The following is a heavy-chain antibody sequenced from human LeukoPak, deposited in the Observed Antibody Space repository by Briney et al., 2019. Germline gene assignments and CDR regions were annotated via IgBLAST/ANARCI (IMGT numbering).Heavy chain of an antibody. CDR2: VISKTDGGTT. CDR1: GXTFSNAW. Sequence: KPGGSLRLSCAASGXTFSNAWMSWVRQAPGKGLEWVGRVISKTDGGTTDYAAPVKGRFTISRDDSKNTLYLQMNSLKTEDTAVYYCTTQADYWGQGTLVTVSS. V-gene: IGHV3-15*01. CDR3: TTQADY. J-gene: IGHJ4*02.